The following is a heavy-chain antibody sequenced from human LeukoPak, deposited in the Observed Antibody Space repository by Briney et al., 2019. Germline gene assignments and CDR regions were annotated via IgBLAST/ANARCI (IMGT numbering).Heavy chain of an antibody. CDR3: TSWVAAAGAFDY. Sequence: GGSLRLSCAASGFTFSSYSMHWVRQAPHKGLGRVAVIWDDGGKKYYADSVKGRFTISRDNSTNTLYLQINSLRAEDTAVYHCTSWVAAAGAFDYWGQGTLVTVSS. CDR2: IWDDGGKK. V-gene: IGHV3-33*01. CDR1: GFTFSSYS. D-gene: IGHD6-13*01. J-gene: IGHJ4*02.